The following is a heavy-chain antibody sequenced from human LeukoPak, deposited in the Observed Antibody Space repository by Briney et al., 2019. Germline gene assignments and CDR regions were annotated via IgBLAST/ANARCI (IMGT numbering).Heavy chain of an antibody. CDR2: SSYDGTNK. CDR3: AADYGDYVSPSD. D-gene: IGHD4-17*01. CDR1: GFNFRDSA. J-gene: IGHJ4*02. Sequence: PGTSLRLSCAASGFNFRDSAMHWVRQPPGKGLEGVAVSSYDGTNKYYADSVNGRFTISRDNSKNTLFLQMNSLRLEDTAVYYCAADYGDYVSPSDWGQGSLVIFSS. V-gene: IGHV3-30*04.